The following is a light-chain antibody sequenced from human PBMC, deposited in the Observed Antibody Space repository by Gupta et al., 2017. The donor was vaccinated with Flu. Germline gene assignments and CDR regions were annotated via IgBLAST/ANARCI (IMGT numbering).Light chain of an antibody. CDR2: DND. Sequence: QSVLTQPPPVSAAPGQKVTISCSGSSSNIGINYVSWYQLRPGTAPELLIYDNDKRPSGIPDRFTGSKSGTSATLDITGLQTGEEADYYCGTWDNSLSAVVFGGGTKLAVL. J-gene: IGLJ2*01. CDR3: GTWDNSLSAVV. CDR1: SSNIGINY. V-gene: IGLV1-51*01.